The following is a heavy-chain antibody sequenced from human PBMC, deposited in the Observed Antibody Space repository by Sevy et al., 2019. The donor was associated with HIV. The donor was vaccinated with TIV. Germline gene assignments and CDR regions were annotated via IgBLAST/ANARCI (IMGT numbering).Heavy chain of an antibody. CDR1: GASISYYY. V-gene: IGHV4-4*07. D-gene: IGHD1-1*01. Sequence: QTLSLTCTVSGASISYYYWSWIRQPAGKGLEWIGRIYTSGSTDYNPSLKSRVTMSIDTSKNQFSLKLRSVTAADTAVYYCVRGAVLDYFDYWGHGTLVTVSS. CDR2: IYTSGST. CDR3: VRGAVLDYFDY. J-gene: IGHJ4*01.